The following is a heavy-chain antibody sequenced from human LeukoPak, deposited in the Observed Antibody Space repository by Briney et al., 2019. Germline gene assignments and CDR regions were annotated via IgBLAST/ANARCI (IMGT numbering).Heavy chain of an antibody. V-gene: IGHV1-2*02. CDR2: INPNSGGT. D-gene: IGHD1-1*01. CDR3: ASTGTTFSPNDY. J-gene: IGHJ4*02. CDR1: GYTFTGYY. Sequence: AASVTVSCRAHGYTFTGYYMHSVRQAPGQGLETTGWINPNSGGTKYAQKFQGRVTMTRDTSISTAYMELSRLRSDDMAVYYCASTGTTFSPNDYWGQGTLVTVSS.